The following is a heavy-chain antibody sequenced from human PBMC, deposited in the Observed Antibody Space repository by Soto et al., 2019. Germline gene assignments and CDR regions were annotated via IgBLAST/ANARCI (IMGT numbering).Heavy chain of an antibody. CDR3: ARDVSSGQWLPDAFDI. D-gene: IGHD6-19*01. V-gene: IGHV1-2*04. Sequence: ASVKVSCKASGYTFTGYYMHWVRQAPGQGLEWMGWINPNSGGTNYAQKFQGWVTMTRDTSISTAYMELSSLRSEDTAVYYCARDVSSGQWLPDAFDIWGQGTMVTVSS. CDR2: INPNSGGT. CDR1: GYTFTGYY. J-gene: IGHJ3*02.